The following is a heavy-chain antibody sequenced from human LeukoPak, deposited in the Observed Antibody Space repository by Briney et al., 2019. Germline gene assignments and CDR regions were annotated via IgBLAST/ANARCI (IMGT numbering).Heavy chain of an antibody. Sequence: SETLSLTCTVSGNSFGDYYWSWIRQPAGKGLEWIGRIYTSGSTTYNPSLKSRVTMSVDTSKSQFSLNLMSVTAADTAVDYCTRDTGTTGEVKFDPWGQGTLVTVSS. J-gene: IGHJ5*02. V-gene: IGHV4-4*07. CDR2: IYTSGST. CDR1: GNSFGDYY. CDR3: TRDTGTTGEVKFDP. D-gene: IGHD4-17*01.